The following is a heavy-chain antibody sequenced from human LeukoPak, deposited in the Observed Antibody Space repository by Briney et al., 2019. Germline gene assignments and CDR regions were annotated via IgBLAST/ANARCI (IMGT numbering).Heavy chain of an antibody. V-gene: IGHV3-30*18. CDR2: ISYDGSNK. CDR3: AKAEYGDYAHFDY. D-gene: IGHD4-17*01. CDR1: GFTFSSYG. J-gene: IGHJ4*02. Sequence: PGGSLRLSCAASGFTFSSYGMHWVRQAPGKGLEWVAVISYDGSNKYYADSVKGRFTISRDNSKNTLYLQMNSLRAEDTAVYYCAKAEYGDYAHFDYWGQGTLVTVSS.